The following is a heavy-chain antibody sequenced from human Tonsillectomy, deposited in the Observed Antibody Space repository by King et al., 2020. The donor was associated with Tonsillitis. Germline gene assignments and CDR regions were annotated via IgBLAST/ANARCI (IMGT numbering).Heavy chain of an antibody. CDR2: ISTYNGNT. CDR3: ARDLLTSTATFDY. D-gene: IGHD4-17*01. V-gene: IGHV1-18*01. J-gene: IGHJ4*02. CDR1: GYTFTSYG. Sequence: VQLVQSGAEVMQPGASVKVSCKTSGYTFTSYGIYWVRQAPGQGLEWMGWISTYNGNTNYAQNLQGRVTMTTDTSTSTAYMELRSLRSDDTAGYYCARDLLTSTATFDYWGQGTLVTVSS.